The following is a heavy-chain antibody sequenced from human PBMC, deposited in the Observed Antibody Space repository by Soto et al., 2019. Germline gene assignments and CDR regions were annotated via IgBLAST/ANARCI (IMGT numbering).Heavy chain of an antibody. Sequence: SETLHLTCAVSGGSFDGFYWGWIGQSPGKGLEWIGAISGSGVTNYNPALKSRVSLSLETSKNQLSLKLNSVTASDTAVYYCAKLWRHWGQGTLVTVS. J-gene: IGHJ4*02. V-gene: IGHV4-34*01. CDR1: GGSFDGFY. CDR3: AKLWRH. D-gene: IGHD2-21*01. CDR2: ISGSGVT.